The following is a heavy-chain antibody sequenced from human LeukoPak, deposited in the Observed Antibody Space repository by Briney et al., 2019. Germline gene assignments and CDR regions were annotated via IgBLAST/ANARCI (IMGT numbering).Heavy chain of an antibody. J-gene: IGHJ4*02. Sequence: PGGSLRLSCAASGFTFSSYSMNWVRQAPGKGLEWVSSISSSSSYIYYADSVKGRFTISRDNAKNSLYLQMNSLRAEDTAVYYCARAPGWNSGSSGYSDYRGQGTLVTVSS. D-gene: IGHD3-22*01. CDR1: GFTFSSYS. CDR3: ARAPGWNSGSSGYSDY. V-gene: IGHV3-21*01. CDR2: ISSSSSYI.